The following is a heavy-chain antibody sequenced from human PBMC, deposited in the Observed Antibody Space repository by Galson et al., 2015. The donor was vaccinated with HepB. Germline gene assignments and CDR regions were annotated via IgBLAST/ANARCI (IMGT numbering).Heavy chain of an antibody. D-gene: IGHD2-2*01. CDR2: IKQDGSEK. Sequence: SLRLSCAASGFTFSSYWMSWVRQAPGKGLEWVANIKQDGSEKYYVDSVKGRFTISRDNAKNSLYLQMNSLRAEDTAVYYCARGLVPAAMFLGYWGQGTLVTVSS. V-gene: IGHV3-7*03. CDR1: GFTFSSYW. J-gene: IGHJ4*02. CDR3: ARGLVPAAMFLGY.